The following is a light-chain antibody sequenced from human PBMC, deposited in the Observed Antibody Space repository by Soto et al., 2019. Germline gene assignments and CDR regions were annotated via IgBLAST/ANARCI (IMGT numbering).Light chain of an antibody. Sequence: DIQMTQSPSTLSASVGDRVTITCRASQSISSWLAWYQQKPGKAPKLLIHEASRLESGLPSRFSGSESGTEFTRTIIGLHADDFATYYCQQYTNVPLPVGGGTKVEIK. V-gene: IGKV1-5*01. CDR1: QSISSW. CDR3: QQYTNVPLP. J-gene: IGKJ4*01. CDR2: EAS.